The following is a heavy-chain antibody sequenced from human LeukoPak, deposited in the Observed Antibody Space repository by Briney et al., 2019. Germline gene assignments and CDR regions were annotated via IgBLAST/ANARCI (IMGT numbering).Heavy chain of an antibody. D-gene: IGHD2-2*01. CDR2: IYYSGST. CDR3: ARAGNIVVVPAAPEIYYYYGMDV. CDR1: GGSISSYY. V-gene: IGHV4-59*12. J-gene: IGHJ6*02. Sequence: PSETLSLTCTVSGGSISSYYWSWIRQPPGKGLEWIGYIYYSGSTNYNPSLKSRVTISVDKAKNQFSLKLSSVTAADTAVYYCARAGNIVVVPAAPEIYYYYGMDVWGQGTTVTVSS.